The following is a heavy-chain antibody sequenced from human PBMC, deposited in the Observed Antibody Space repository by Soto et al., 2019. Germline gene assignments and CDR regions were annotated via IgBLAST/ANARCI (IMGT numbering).Heavy chain of an antibody. D-gene: IGHD2-8*02. Sequence: GGSLRLSCAASGFICSSYDMSWVRQAPGKGLEWVSSILVDGRTFYVDSVKGRFTISRDSSQNTVYLQMNSLTAGDTALYYCAKATATGGGAFDICGQGTMVTVSS. CDR2: ILVDGRT. V-gene: IGHV3-23*01. J-gene: IGHJ3*02. CDR1: GFICSSYD. CDR3: AKATATGGGAFDI.